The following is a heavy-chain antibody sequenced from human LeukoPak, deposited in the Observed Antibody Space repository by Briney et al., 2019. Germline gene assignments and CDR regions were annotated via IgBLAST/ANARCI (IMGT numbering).Heavy chain of an antibody. D-gene: IGHD4-11*01. J-gene: IGHJ3*02. Sequence: GGSLRLSCAASGFTFSRYWMSWVRQAPGKGLEWVANIKQDGSEKYYVDSVKGRFTISRDNAKNSLYLQMNSLRAEDTAVYYCAREPNYSNYVLGRDAFDIWGQGTMVTVSS. CDR3: AREPNYSNYVLGRDAFDI. CDR2: IKQDGSEK. V-gene: IGHV3-7*01. CDR1: GFTFSRYW.